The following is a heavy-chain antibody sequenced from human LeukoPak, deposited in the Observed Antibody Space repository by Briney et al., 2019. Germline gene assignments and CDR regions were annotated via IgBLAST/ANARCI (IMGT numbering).Heavy chain of an antibody. Sequence: ASVKVSCKASGYTFTSYDINWVRQAPGQGLEWMGRINPNNGGTTYAQKFQGRVTMTRDTSISTAYMELSRLRSDDTAVYYCARDGTDRAGFDYWGQGTLVTVSS. CDR2: INPNNGGT. J-gene: IGHJ4*02. D-gene: IGHD6-13*01. V-gene: IGHV1-2*06. CDR1: GYTFTSYD. CDR3: ARDGTDRAGFDY.